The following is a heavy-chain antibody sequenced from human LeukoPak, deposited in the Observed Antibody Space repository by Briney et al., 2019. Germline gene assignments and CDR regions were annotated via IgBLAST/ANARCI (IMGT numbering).Heavy chain of an antibody. CDR3: ARGNGPGAYLIDF. D-gene: IGHD1-1*01. CDR1: GYTFTDYA. V-gene: IGHV1-3*01. CDR2: INVGSGDT. Sequence: ASVKVSCKASGYTFTDYAPHWVRQAPGHRLEWMGMINVGSGDTKYSQKFQGRVPISRDTSANTAYMELSSLRSEDTAVYYCARGNGPGAYLIDFWGQGTLVTVSS. J-gene: IGHJ4*02.